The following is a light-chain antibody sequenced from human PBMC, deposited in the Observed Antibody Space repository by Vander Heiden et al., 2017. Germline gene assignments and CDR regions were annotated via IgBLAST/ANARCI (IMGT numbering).Light chain of an antibody. CDR3: QQNYSYPFT. CDR2: SAS. V-gene: IGKV1-5*03. J-gene: IGKJ2*01. Sequence: IQMTKPPSTLSASVGDRVTITCRASQTINNYLTWYQQKPGKAPKLLIYSASTLESGVPSRFSGSRSGTEFTLTISSLQPDDFTTYHCQQNYSYPFTFGQGTKLEFK. CDR1: QTINNY.